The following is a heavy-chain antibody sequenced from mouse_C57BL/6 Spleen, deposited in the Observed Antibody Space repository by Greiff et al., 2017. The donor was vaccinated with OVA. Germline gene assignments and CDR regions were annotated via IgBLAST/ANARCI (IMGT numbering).Heavy chain of an antibody. CDR3: ARYYYGSSYGFDY. CDR1: GFTFTDYY. D-gene: IGHD1-1*01. Sequence: EVNLVESGGGLVQPGGSLSLSCAASGFTFTDYYMSWVRQPPGKALEWLGFIRNKANGYTTEYSASVKGRFTISRDNSQSILYIQMNALRAEDNATYYCARYYYGSSYGFDYWGQGTTLTVSS. V-gene: IGHV7-3*01. J-gene: IGHJ2*01. CDR2: IRNKANGYTT.